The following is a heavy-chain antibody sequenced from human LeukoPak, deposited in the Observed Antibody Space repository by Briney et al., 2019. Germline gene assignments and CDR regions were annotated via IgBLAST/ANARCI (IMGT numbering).Heavy chain of an antibody. V-gene: IGHV1-46*01. J-gene: IGHJ6*03. CDR2: INPSGGST. CDR3: ARDPIVVVPAATFSGYYYYYYMDV. Sequence: ASVKVSCKASGYTFTSYYMHWVRQAPGQGLEWMGIINPSGGSTSYAQKFQGRVTMTRDMSTSTVYMELSSLRSEDTAAYYCARDPIVVVPAATFSGYYYYYYMDVWGKGTTVTVSS. D-gene: IGHD2-2*01. CDR1: GYTFTSYY.